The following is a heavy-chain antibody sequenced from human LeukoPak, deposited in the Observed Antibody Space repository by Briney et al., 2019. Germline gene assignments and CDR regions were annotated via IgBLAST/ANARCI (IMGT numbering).Heavy chain of an antibody. J-gene: IGHJ4*02. CDR1: GYTLTSSD. CDR2: INPNSGRT. D-gene: IGHD6-25*01. CDR3: ARGRSGLAAAGTYDY. V-gene: IGHV1-8*01. Sequence: GASVKVSCKASGYTLTSSDINWVGQAAGQGLEGMGWINPNSGRTGYAQKFQGRVTMTENTSISTAYMELSSLRFDDTAVYYCARGRSGLAAAGTYDYWGQGTLITVSS.